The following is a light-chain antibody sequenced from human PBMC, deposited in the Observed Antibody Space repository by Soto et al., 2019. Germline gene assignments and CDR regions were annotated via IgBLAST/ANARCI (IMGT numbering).Light chain of an antibody. V-gene: IGLV1-40*01. Sequence: QPVLTQPPSVSGAPGQRVTISCTGSTSNIGAGYDVHWYQQLPGTAPKLLIYGNNNRPSGVPDRFSGSKSGTSASLAITGLQLEDEADYFCQSYDRSLSGSGVFGGGTQLTVL. J-gene: IGLJ2*01. CDR2: GNN. CDR3: QSYDRSLSGSGV. CDR1: TSNIGAGYD.